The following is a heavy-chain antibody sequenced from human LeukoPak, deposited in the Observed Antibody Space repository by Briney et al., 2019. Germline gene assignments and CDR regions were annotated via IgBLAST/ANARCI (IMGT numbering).Heavy chain of an antibody. J-gene: IGHJ4*02. V-gene: IGHV3-48*01. CDR2: ISSSSSTI. CDR1: GFTFSSYS. CDR3: ARNGPRIGY. D-gene: IGHD2-8*01. Sequence: PGGSLRLSCAASGFTFSSYSLNWVRQAPGQGLEWVSYISSSSSTIYYADSVKGRFTISRDNDKSSLYLQMNRLRAEDTAVYYCARNGPRIGYWGQGTLVTVSS.